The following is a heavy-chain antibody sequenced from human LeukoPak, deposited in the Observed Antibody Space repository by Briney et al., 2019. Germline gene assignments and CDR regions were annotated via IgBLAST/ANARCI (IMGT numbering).Heavy chain of an antibody. J-gene: IGHJ4*02. CDR2: IKSKTDGGTT. D-gene: IGHD1-26*01. CDR3: TAVRWSGSFDY. CDR1: GFTYTNAW. Sequence: GGSLRLSCTPSGFTYTNAWMSWVRQVPGKGLEWVARIKSKTDGGTTDYAAPVKGRFIISSDDSKSTAYLQMNSLKTEDTAVYYCTAVRWSGSFDYWGQGTLVTVSS. V-gene: IGHV3-15*01.